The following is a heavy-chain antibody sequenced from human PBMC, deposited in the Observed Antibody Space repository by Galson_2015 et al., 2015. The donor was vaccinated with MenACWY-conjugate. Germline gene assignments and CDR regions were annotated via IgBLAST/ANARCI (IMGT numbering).Heavy chain of an antibody. V-gene: IGHV3-11*03. CDR3: ATFGVPAAIPGWFDP. D-gene: IGHD2-2*02. CDR2: ISSSSSYT. CDR1: GFTFSDYY. J-gene: IGHJ5*02. Sequence: SLRLSCAASGFTFSDYYMSWIRQAPGKGLEWVSYISSSSSYTNYADSVKGRFTISRDNAKNSLYLQMSSLKASDTAMYYCATFGVPAAIPGWFDPWGQGTLVTVSS.